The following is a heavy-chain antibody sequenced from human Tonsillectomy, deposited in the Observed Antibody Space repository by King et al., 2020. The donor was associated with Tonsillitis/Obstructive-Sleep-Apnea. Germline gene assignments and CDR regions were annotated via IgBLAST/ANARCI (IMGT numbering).Heavy chain of an antibody. CDR1: GFTFGDYA. Sequence: VQLVESGGGLVKPGRSLRLSCIASGFTFGDYAMSWLRQAPGKGLEWVGFIRSKAYGGTTEYAASVKGRFTISRDDPKSIAYLQMNSLKTEDTAVYYCTRDVLITILGVVPGYYMDVWGKGTTVTVSS. J-gene: IGHJ6*03. D-gene: IGHD3-3*01. CDR2: IRSKAYGGTT. V-gene: IGHV3-49*05. CDR3: TRDVLITILGVVPGYYMDV.